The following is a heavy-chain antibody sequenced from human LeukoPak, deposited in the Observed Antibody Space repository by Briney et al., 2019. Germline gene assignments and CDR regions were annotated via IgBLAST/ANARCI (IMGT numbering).Heavy chain of an antibody. J-gene: IGHJ4*02. V-gene: IGHV4-30-4*01. Sequence: PSQTLSLTCTVSGGSISSGDYYWSWIRQPPGKVLEWIGYIYYSGSTYYNPSLKSRVTISVDTSKNQFSLKLSSVTAADTAVYYCAREAAPLYDSSGYTDYWGQGTLVTVSS. D-gene: IGHD3-22*01. CDR3: AREAAPLYDSSGYTDY. CDR2: IYYSGST. CDR1: GGSISSGDYY.